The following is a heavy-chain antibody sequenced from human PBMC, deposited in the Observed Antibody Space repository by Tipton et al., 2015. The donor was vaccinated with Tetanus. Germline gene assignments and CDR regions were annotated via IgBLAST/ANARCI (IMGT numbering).Heavy chain of an antibody. D-gene: IGHD5-12*01. CDR2: IYSSGTT. CDR1: GASINVYY. CDR3: AGVRRGATTDLDY. J-gene: IGHJ4*02. Sequence: TLSLTCTVPGASINVYYWSWLRQPAGKGLEWIGRIYSSGTTRYNLSLRSRVTMSLDTSKNQFSLKLSSVTAADTAVYYCAGVRRGATTDLDYWGQGTLVTVSS. V-gene: IGHV4-4*07.